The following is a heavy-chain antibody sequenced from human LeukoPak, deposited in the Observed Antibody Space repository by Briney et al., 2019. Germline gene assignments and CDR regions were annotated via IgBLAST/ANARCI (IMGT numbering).Heavy chain of an antibody. D-gene: IGHD3-22*01. V-gene: IGHV3-15*01. CDR2: IKSKTDGGTT. J-gene: IGHJ4*02. CDR1: GFTFSNAW. Sequence: GGSLRLSCAASGFTFSNAWMSWVRQAPGKGLEWVGRIKSKTDGGTTDYAAPVKGRFTISRDDSKNTLYLQMNSLKTEDPAVYYCTGHDYYDSSGCWPFDYWGQGTLVTVSS. CDR3: TGHDYYDSSGCWPFDY.